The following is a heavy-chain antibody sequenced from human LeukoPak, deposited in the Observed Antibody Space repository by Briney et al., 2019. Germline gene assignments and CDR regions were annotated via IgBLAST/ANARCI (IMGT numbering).Heavy chain of an antibody. V-gene: IGHV3-23*01. J-gene: IGHJ4*02. CDR1: GFTFRSYA. CDR3: AKDTGPAAGITADY. CDR2: IRGSDDST. D-gene: IGHD6-13*01. Sequence: GGSLRLSCAASGFTFRSYAMTWVRQAPGKGLEWVSSIRGSDDSTYYADSVKGRFTISRDNSKNTLYLQMNSLRAEDTAIYYCAKDTGPAAGITADYWGQGTLVTVSS.